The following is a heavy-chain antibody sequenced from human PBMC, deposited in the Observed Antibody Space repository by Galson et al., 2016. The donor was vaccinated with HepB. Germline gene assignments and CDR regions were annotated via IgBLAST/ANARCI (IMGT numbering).Heavy chain of an antibody. CDR2: IYWDDGK. V-gene: IGHV2-5*02. CDR1: GFSLSTSGVV. CDR3: ARYDYNDYFFDY. J-gene: IGHJ4*02. D-gene: IGHD4-17*01. Sequence: PALVKPTQTLALTCTFSGFSLSTSGVVVGWIRQPPGKALEWLALIYWDDGKRYTSSLKSRLTITKDTSKNQVVLTMTTMDPVDTATYYCARYDYNDYFFDYWGRGTLVTVSS.